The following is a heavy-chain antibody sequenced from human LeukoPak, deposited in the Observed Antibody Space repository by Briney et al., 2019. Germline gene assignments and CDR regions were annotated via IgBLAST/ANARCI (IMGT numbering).Heavy chain of an antibody. D-gene: IGHD1-26*01. CDR2: ISYDGSNK. CDR1: GFTFSSYA. CDR3: ARGNSGSYCFDY. J-gene: IGHJ4*02. Sequence: GGSLRLSCAASGFTFSSYAMHWVRQAPGKGLEWVAVISYDGSNKYYADSVKGRFTISRDNSKNTLYLQMNSLRAEDTAVYYCARGNSGSYCFDYWGQGTLVTVSP. V-gene: IGHV3-30*04.